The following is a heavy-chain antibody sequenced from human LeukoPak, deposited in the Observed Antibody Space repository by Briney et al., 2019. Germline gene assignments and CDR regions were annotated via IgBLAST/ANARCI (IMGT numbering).Heavy chain of an antibody. CDR3: ARVSCSGGSCYIFDY. CDR1: DSSISSGDYY. CDR2: IYHNGGA. Sequence: SDTLCLTCTLSDSSISSGDYYWSWIRQPPRKSLEWIGYIYHNGGAHYTPSLKSRVIISVDTSKNQFSLKLSSVTAADTAVYYCARVSCSGGSCYIFDYWGQGTLVTVSS. V-gene: IGHV4-30-4*02. D-gene: IGHD2-15*01. J-gene: IGHJ4*02.